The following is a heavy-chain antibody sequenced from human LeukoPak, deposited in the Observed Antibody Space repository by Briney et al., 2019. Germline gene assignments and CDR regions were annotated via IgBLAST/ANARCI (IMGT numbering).Heavy chain of an antibody. CDR2: ISSSSSYI. CDR1: GFTFSSHS. D-gene: IGHD3-22*01. Sequence: GGSLRLSCAASGFTFSSHSMNWVRQAPGKGLEWVSSISSSSSYIYYADSVKGRFTISRDNAKNSLYLQMNSLRAEDTAVYYCARTGYYYDSSGAPSDAFDIWGQGTMVTVSS. CDR3: ARTGYYYDSSGAPSDAFDI. J-gene: IGHJ3*02. V-gene: IGHV3-21*01.